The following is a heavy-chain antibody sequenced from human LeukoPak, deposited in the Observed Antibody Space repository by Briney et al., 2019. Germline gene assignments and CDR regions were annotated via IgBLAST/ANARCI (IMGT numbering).Heavy chain of an antibody. CDR1: EFTFSSYG. Sequence: GGSLRLSCAASEFTFSSYGMHWVRQAPGKGLEWVAFIRYDGSNKYYADSVKGRFTISRDNSKNTLYLQMNSQRAEDTAVYYCAKDASGYHDYWRQGTLVTVSS. J-gene: IGHJ4*02. V-gene: IGHV3-30*02. CDR3: AKDASGYHDY. CDR2: IRYDGSNK. D-gene: IGHD5-12*01.